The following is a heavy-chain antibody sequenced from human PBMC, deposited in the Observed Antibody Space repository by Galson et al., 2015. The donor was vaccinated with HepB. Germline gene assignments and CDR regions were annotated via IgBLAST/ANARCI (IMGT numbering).Heavy chain of an antibody. CDR1: GFTFSSYG. CDR3: AKDQSRIHRSKQQLVMGDLYRGMDV. V-gene: IGHV3-30*02. Sequence: SLRLSCAASGFTFSSYGMHWVRQAPGKGLEWVAFIRYDGSNKYYADSVKGRFTISRDNSKNTLYLQMNSLRAEDTAVYYCAKDQSRIHRSKQQLVMGDLYRGMDVWGQGTTVTVSS. J-gene: IGHJ6*02. D-gene: IGHD6-13*01. CDR2: IRYDGSNK.